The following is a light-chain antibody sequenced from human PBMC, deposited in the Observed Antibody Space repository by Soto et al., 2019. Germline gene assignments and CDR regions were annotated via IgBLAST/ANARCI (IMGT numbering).Light chain of an antibody. V-gene: IGLV1-47*01. CDR1: SSDFVSNS. CDR2: RNH. Sequence: QSVLTQSPSASGTPGQRVTISCSASSSDFVSNSVSWYQHVPGTAPKLLISRNHQRPSGVPDRFSGSKSGTSASLTISDLRSEDEADDYCATWDYNLSGRSWVFGGGTKLTVL. CDR3: ATWDYNLSGRSWV. J-gene: IGLJ3*02.